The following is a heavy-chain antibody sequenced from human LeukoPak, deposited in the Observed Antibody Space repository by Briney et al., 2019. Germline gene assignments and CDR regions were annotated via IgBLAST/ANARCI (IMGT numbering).Heavy chain of an antibody. Sequence: ASVKVSCKASGYTFTSHGISWVRQAPGQGLEWMGWISAYNGNTNYAQKLQGRVTMTTDTSTSTAYMELRSLRSDDTAVYYCARDSIAVPRYGKNAFDIWGQGTMVTVSS. CDR1: GYTFTSHG. J-gene: IGHJ3*02. V-gene: IGHV1-18*01. CDR2: ISAYNGNT. D-gene: IGHD6-19*01. CDR3: ARDSIAVPRYGKNAFDI.